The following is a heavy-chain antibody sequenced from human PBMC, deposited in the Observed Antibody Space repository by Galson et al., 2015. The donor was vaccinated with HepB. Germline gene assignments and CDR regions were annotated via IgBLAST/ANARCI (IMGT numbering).Heavy chain of an antibody. D-gene: IGHD7-27*01. V-gene: IGHV5-51*01. CDR1: GYSFSSYW. J-gene: IGHJ4*02. CDR3: ARHPKYISGAHYSDY. Sequence: QSGAEVKKPGESLKISCKGSGYSFSSYWIGWVRQMPGKGLEWMGIIYPGDSDTRYSPSFQGQVTISVDKSNTTAYLQWSSLKASDTAMYYCARHPKYISGAHYSDYWGQGTLVTVSS. CDR2: IYPGDSDT.